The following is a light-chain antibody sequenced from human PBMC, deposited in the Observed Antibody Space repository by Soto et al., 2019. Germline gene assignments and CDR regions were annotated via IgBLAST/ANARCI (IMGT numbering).Light chain of an antibody. Sequence: EIVLTQSPATLSLSPGERATLSCRASQSVSSYLAWYQQKPGQPPRLLIYDASNRATGIPARFSGSGSGTDFTLTISSLEPEEFAVYYCQQRTDWSWTFGQGTKVEGK. V-gene: IGKV3-11*01. CDR2: DAS. J-gene: IGKJ1*01. CDR1: QSVSSY. CDR3: QQRTDWSWT.